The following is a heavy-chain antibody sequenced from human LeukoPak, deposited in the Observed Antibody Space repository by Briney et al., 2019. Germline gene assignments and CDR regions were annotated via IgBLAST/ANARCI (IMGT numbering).Heavy chain of an antibody. Sequence: PSETLSLTCTVSGGSISSGDYYWSWIRQPPGKGLEWIGYIYYSGSTYYNPSLKSRVTISVDTSKNQFSLKLSSVTAADTAVYYCARVPAFGYGGNPGTFDYWGQGTLVTVSS. CDR2: IYYSGST. J-gene: IGHJ4*02. CDR3: ARVPAFGYGGNPGTFDY. D-gene: IGHD4-23*01. CDR1: GGSISSGDYY. V-gene: IGHV4-30-4*08.